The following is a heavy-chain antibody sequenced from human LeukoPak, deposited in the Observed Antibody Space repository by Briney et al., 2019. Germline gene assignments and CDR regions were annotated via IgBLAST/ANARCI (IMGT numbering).Heavy chain of an antibody. CDR3: AREVGYYDSSTNAFDI. Sequence: SQTLSLTCTVSGGSISSGGYYWSWIRQHPGKGLERIGYIYYSGSTYYNPSLKSRVTISVDTSKNQFSLKLSSVTAADTAVYYCAREVGYYDSSTNAFDIWGQGTMVTVSS. CDR1: GGSISSGGYY. D-gene: IGHD3-22*01. CDR2: IYYSGST. J-gene: IGHJ3*02. V-gene: IGHV4-31*03.